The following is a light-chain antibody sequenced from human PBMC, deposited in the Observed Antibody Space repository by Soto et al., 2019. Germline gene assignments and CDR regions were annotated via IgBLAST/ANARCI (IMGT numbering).Light chain of an antibody. CDR1: QSVSSY. Sequence: EIVLTQSPATLSLSPGERATLSCRASQSVSSYLAWYQQKPGQAPRLLIYDASTRSTGIPARFSGSGSGTDFNPSTSSLEAEDVAVSYCQPRSDWPSLTCGGGAKVEIK. CDR2: DAS. J-gene: IGKJ4*01. V-gene: IGKV3-11*01. CDR3: QPRSDWPSLT.